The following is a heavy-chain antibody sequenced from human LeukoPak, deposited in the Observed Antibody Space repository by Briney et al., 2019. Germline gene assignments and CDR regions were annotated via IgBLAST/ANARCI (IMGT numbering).Heavy chain of an antibody. Sequence: ASVKVSCKASGYTFTGYYMHWVRQAPGQGLEWMGWINPNRGGTNYAQKFQGRVTMTRDTSISTAYMELSRLRSDDTAVYYCARGYSNPHFDYWGQGTLVTVSS. CDR1: GYTFTGYY. CDR2: INPNRGGT. J-gene: IGHJ4*02. D-gene: IGHD4-11*01. CDR3: ARGYSNPHFDY. V-gene: IGHV1-2*02.